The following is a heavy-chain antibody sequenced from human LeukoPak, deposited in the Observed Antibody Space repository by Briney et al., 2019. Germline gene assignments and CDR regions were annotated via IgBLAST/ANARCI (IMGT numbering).Heavy chain of an antibody. D-gene: IGHD3-22*01. Sequence: GGSLRLSCSASGFTFGSYWMHWVRQAPGKGLVWVSDINSDGSNTYYVDSVKGRFTISRDNAKNTLYLQLNSLRAEDTAVYYCARGADSNGYTVLDYWGQGTLVTVSS. J-gene: IGHJ4*02. CDR2: INSDGSNT. V-gene: IGHV3-74*01. CDR3: ARGADSNGYTVLDY. CDR1: GFTFGSYW.